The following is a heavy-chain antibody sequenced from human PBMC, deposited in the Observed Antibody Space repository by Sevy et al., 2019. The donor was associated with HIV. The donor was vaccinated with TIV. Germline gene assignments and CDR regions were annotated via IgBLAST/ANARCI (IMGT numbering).Heavy chain of an antibody. J-gene: IGHJ4*02. CDR2: ISYDGSDK. D-gene: IGHD3-22*01. CDR3: AKDQGAAKYYYDSSGYWDY. CDR1: GFTFSAHG. Sequence: GGSLRLSCVASGFTFSAHGMHWVRQAPGKGLEWVALISYDGSDKYYADSVKGRFTISRDNSKNTLYLQMNSLRAEDTAVYYCAKDQGAAKYYYDSSGYWDYWGQGTLVTVSS. V-gene: IGHV3-30*18.